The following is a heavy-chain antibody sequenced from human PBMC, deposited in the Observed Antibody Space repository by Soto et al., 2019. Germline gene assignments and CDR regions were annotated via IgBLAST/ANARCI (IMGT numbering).Heavy chain of an antibody. CDR3: VGPSDKAQGD. J-gene: IGHJ4*02. Sequence: QVQLQESGPGLVTPSGTLSLTCAVSSAPLSSVNWWSWVRQSPGSGLVWIVQIDHSGGTQYNPSLQSRVTISVDKSKNQMSLNLYSVIAADTAVWYCVGPSDKAQGDWGQGILVTVSS. CDR2: IDHSGGT. V-gene: IGHV4-4*02. CDR1: SAPLSSVNW.